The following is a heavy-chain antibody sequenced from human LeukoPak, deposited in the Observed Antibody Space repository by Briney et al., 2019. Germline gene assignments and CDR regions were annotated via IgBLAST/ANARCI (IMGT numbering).Heavy chain of an antibody. CDR1: GGSISSYY. D-gene: IGHD6-25*01. CDR2: IYYSGST. Sequence: PSETLSLTCTVSGGSISSYYWSWIRQPPGKGLEWIGYIYYSGSTNYNPSLKSRVTISVDTSKNQFSLKLSSVTAADTAVYYRARGGYLYYYGMDVWGQGTTVTVSS. V-gene: IGHV4-59*01. CDR3: ARGGYLYYYGMDV. J-gene: IGHJ6*02.